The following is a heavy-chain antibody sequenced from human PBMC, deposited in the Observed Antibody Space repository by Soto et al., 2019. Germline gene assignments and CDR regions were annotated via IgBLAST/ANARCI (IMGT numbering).Heavy chain of an antibody. CDR1: GDSVSSNSVA. J-gene: IGHJ4*02. Sequence: SQTLSLTCAISGDSVSSNSVAWNWIRQSPSRGLEWLGRTYYKSKWYNDYAVSVKSRTTINPDTSKNQFSLQLNSVTPEDTAVYYCARDTPAKGSYFDYWGQGTLVTVSS. CDR3: ARDTPAKGSYFDY. CDR2: TYYKSKWYN. V-gene: IGHV6-1*01. D-gene: IGHD1-26*01.